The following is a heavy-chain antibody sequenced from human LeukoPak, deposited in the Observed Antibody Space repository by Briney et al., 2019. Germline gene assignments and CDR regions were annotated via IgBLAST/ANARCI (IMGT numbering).Heavy chain of an antibody. CDR1: GFTFSGHA. J-gene: IGHJ4*02. Sequence: GGSLRLSCAASGFTFSGHAMGWVRQAPGKGLGWVSAMSGNGGSIGYADSVKGRFTISRDNSKNTLYLQMNGLRAEDTAVYYCAKDYDFWSGYYPDWGQGTLVTVSS. V-gene: IGHV3-23*01. CDR2: MSGNGGSI. CDR3: AKDYDFWSGYYPD. D-gene: IGHD3-3*01.